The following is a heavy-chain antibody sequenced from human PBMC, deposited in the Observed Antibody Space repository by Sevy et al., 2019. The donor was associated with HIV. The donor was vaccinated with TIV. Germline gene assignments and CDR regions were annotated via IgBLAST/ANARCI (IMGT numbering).Heavy chain of an antibody. J-gene: IGHJ5*02. CDR1: GGSFSGYY. CDR2: INHSGST. Sequence: SETLSLTCAVYGGSFSGYYWSWIRQPPGKGLEWIGEINHSGSTNYNPSLKSRVTISVDTSKNQFSLKLSSVTAADTAVYYCARGKNSDIVVVPAARRSAWFDPWGQGTLVTVSS. CDR3: ARGKNSDIVVVPAARRSAWFDP. V-gene: IGHV4-34*01. D-gene: IGHD2-2*01.